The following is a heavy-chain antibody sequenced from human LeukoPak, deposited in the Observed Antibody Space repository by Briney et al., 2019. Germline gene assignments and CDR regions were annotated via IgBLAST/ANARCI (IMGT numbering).Heavy chain of an antibody. Sequence: SQTLSLTCAISGDSVSSNSAAWNWIRQSPSRGLEWLGRTYYRSKWYNDYAVSVKSRITINPDTSKNQFSLQLNSVAPEDTAVYYCARDSPGSSGWYVDAFDIWGQGTMVTVSS. V-gene: IGHV6-1*01. CDR3: ARDSPGSSGWYVDAFDI. CDR2: TYYRSKWYN. J-gene: IGHJ3*02. CDR1: GDSVSSNSAA. D-gene: IGHD6-19*01.